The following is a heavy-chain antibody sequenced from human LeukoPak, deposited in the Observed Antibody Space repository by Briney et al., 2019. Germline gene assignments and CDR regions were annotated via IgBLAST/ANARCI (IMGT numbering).Heavy chain of an antibody. D-gene: IGHD6-19*01. Sequence: GGALRLSCAASGFTFNSYGMHWFRQAPGEGLEWVAVISYDGSNKYYADSVKGRFTISRDNSKNTLYLQMNSLRAEDTAVYYCAKDRFGYSSGLFDYWGQGTLVTVSS. V-gene: IGHV3-30*18. CDR3: AKDRFGYSSGLFDY. CDR1: GFTFNSYG. CDR2: ISYDGSNK. J-gene: IGHJ4*02.